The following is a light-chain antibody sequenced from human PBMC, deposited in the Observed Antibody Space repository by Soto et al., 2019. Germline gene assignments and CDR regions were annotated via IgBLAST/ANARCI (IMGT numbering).Light chain of an antibody. CDR1: SSNIGGNS. CDR3: GSWDSSLSAYV. J-gene: IGLJ1*01. Sequence: QSVLTQPPSVSAAPGQKVTISCSGSSSNIGGNSVSWYQQLPGTAPKLLIYDDNKRPSGIPDRFSGSKSCTSATLGITGFQTGDEADYYCGSWDSSLSAYVFGTGTKVTVL. V-gene: IGLV1-51*01. CDR2: DDN.